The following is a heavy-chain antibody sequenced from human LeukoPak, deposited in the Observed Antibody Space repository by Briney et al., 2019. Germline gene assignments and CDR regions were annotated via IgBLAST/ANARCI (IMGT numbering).Heavy chain of an antibody. CDR3: ARGHRSGQMYYFDY. D-gene: IGHD6-19*01. Sequence: ASVKVSCKASGYTFTGYYMHWVRQAPGQGLEWMGWINPNSGGTNYAQKFQGRVTMTRDTSISTAYMDLSRLTSDDTAVYYCARGHRSGQMYYFDYWGQGTLVTVSS. V-gene: IGHV1-2*02. CDR1: GYTFTGYY. CDR2: INPNSGGT. J-gene: IGHJ4*02.